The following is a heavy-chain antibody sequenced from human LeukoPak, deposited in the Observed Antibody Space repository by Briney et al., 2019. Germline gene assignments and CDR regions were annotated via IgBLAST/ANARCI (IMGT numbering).Heavy chain of an antibody. CDR3: ARQYCSSTRCYVYFDY. CDR2: IYSSGST. V-gene: IGHV4-59*08. J-gene: IGHJ4*02. CDR1: GGSISSYY. Sequence: SETLCLTCTVSGGSISSYYWSWIRQPPGKGLEWIGYIYSSGSTNYNPSLKSRVTISVDTSKNQFSLKLNSVTAADTAVYYCARQYCSSTRCYVYFDYWGQASLATVSS. D-gene: IGHD2-2*01.